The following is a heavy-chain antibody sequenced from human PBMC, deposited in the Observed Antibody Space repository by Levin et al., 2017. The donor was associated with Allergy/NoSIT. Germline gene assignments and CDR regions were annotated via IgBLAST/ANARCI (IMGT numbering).Heavy chain of an antibody. CDR2: ISSGGDSI. D-gene: IGHD3-16*01. CDR3: AREGGRRRGAYYYYYGMDV. V-gene: IGHV3-11*01. CDR1: GFTFSDYY. J-gene: IGHJ6*02. Sequence: GESLKISCGASGFTFSDYYMSWIRQAPGKGLEWVSYISSGGDSIYYADSVKGRFTISRDNSKNTLFLQMNSLRADDTAVYYCAREGGRRRGAYYYYYGMDVWGQGTTVTVSS.